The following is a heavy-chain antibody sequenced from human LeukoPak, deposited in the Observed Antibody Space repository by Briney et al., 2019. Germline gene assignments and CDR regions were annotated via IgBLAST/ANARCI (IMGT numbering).Heavy chain of an antibody. CDR3: ARWGRIAVQRDY. CDR1: GGSISSYY. Sequence: SETLSLTCTVSGGSISSYYWSWIRQPPGKGLEWIGYIYYSGSTNYNPSLKSRVTISVDTSKNQFSLKLSSVTAADTAVYYCARWGRIAVQRDYWGQGTLVTVSS. V-gene: IGHV4-59*01. D-gene: IGHD6-19*01. J-gene: IGHJ4*02. CDR2: IYYSGST.